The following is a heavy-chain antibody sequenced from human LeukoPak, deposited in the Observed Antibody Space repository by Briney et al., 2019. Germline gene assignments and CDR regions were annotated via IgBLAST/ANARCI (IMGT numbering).Heavy chain of an antibody. CDR2: IIHTGAT. V-gene: IGHV4-39*01. CDR1: SGSISSGTFY. J-gene: IGHJ4*02. D-gene: IGHD3-3*01. CDR3: ARRRPGYYDFWSGYQDY. Sequence: SETLSLTRTLSSGSISSGTFYCDSIRQTPGNGLEWIVCIIHTGATYYNPSLRSRVTTAVDTSKNQFSLKLHSVTAADTAMYYCARRRPGYYDFWSGYQDYWGQGTLVTVSS.